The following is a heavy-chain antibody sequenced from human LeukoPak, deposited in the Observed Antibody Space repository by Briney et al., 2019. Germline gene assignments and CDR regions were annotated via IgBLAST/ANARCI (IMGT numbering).Heavy chain of an antibody. CDR1: GGSISSYY. J-gene: IGHJ4*02. CDR2: IYYSGST. D-gene: IGHD3-10*02. CDR3: ARQRFNRMFIFDY. Sequence: PSETLSLTCTVSGGSISSYYWSWIRQPPGKGLEWIGYIYYSGSTNYNPSLKSRVTISVDTSKNQFSLKLSSVTAADTAVYYCARQRFNRMFIFDYWGQGTLVTVSS. V-gene: IGHV4-59*08.